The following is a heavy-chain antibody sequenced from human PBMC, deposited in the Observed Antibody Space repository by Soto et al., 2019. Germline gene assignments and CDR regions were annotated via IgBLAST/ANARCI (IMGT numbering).Heavy chain of an antibody. D-gene: IGHD6-19*01. CDR3: ARGRYSSGWYQGDPYAEYFQH. CDR1: GYTFTGYY. CDR2: INPNSGGT. J-gene: IGHJ1*01. V-gene: IGHV1-2*04. Sequence: EASVKVSCKASGYTFTGYYMHWVRQAPGQGLEWMGWINPNSGGTNYAQKFQGWVTMTRDTSISTAYMELSRLRSDDTAVYYCARGRYSSGWYQGDPYAEYFQHWGQGTLVTVSS.